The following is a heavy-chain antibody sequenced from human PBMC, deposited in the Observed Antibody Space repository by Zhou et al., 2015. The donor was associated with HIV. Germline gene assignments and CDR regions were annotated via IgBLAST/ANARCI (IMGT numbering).Heavy chain of an antibody. Sequence: QVQLVQSGAEVKKPGASVKVSCKASGYTFTGYYMHWVRQAPGQGLEWMGWINPNSGGTNYAQKFQGWVTMTRDTSISTAYMELSRLRSDDTAVYYCARSMTTVTTQVGYYYGMDVVGPRDHGHRLL. J-gene: IGHJ6*02. CDR3: ARSMTTVTTQVGYYYGMDV. CDR2: INPNSGGT. CDR1: GYTFTGYY. D-gene: IGHD4-17*01. V-gene: IGHV1-2*04.